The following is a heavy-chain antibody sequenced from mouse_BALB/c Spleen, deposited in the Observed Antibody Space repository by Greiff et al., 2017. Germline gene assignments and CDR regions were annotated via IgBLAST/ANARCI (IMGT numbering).Heavy chain of an antibody. CDR2: IYPGNVNT. V-gene: IGHV1S56*01. J-gene: IGHJ2*01. CDR1: GYTFTSYY. Sequence: VQLQESGPELVKPGASVRISCKASGYTFTSYYIHWVKQRPGQGLEWIGWIYPGNVNTKYNEKFKGKATLTADKSSSTAYMQLSSLTSEDSAVYFCARGLGGVFDYWGQGTTLTVSS. CDR3: ARGLGGVFDY. D-gene: IGHD2-2*01.